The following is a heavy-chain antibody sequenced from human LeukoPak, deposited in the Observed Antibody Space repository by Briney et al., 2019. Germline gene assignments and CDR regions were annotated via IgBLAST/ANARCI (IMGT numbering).Heavy chain of an antibody. D-gene: IGHD3-22*01. CDR3: ARRVDSYDSSGYWD. V-gene: IGHV1-18*01. J-gene: IGHJ4*02. CDR2: ISAYNGNT. Sequence: ASVKVSCKASGYTFTSYGISWVRQAPGQGLEWMGWISAYNGNTNYAQKLQGRVTMTTDTSTSTAYMELRSLRSAAAAVYYCARRVDSYDSSGYWDWGQGTLVTVSS. CDR1: GYTFTSYG.